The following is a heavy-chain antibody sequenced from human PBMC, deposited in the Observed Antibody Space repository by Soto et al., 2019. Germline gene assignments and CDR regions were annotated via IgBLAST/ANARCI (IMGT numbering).Heavy chain of an antibody. V-gene: IGHV1-8*01. D-gene: IGHD5-18*01. Sequence: QVQLVQSGAEVKKPGASVKVSCKASGYTFTSYDINWVRQATGQGLEWMGWMNPNSGNTGYAQKFQGRVTMTRNTXXXXAYXXXSSLRSEDTAVYYCAREKSYGYADYWGQGTLVTVSS. CDR2: MNPNSGNT. J-gene: IGHJ4*02. CDR1: GYTFTSYD. CDR3: AREKSYGYADY.